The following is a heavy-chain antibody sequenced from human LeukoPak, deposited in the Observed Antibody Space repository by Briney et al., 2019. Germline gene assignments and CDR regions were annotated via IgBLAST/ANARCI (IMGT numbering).Heavy chain of an antibody. Sequence: GGSLRLSCAASGFAFSASPMHWVRQPSGKGLEWVGRIRSRANTYATAYAASVKGRFTISRDDSKNTAYLQMNSLKTEDTALYYCTRPDDYGDYWGQGTLVTVSS. J-gene: IGHJ4*02. V-gene: IGHV3-73*01. CDR3: TRPDDYGDY. CDR2: IRSRANTYAT. CDR1: GFAFSASP.